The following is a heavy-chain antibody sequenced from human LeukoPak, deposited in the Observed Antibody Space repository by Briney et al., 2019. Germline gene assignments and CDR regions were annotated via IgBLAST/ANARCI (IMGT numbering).Heavy chain of an antibody. CDR1: GFTFSSYA. V-gene: IGHV3-64*01. CDR2: ISSNGGST. D-gene: IGHD1-26*01. J-gene: IGHJ4*02. Sequence: PGGSLRLSCAASGFTFSSYAMHWVRQAPGKGLEYVSAISSNGGSTYYANSVKGRFTISRDNAKNSLYLQMNSLRAEDTAVYYCARDRGGSYSAIDYWGQGTLVTVSS. CDR3: ARDRGGSYSAIDY.